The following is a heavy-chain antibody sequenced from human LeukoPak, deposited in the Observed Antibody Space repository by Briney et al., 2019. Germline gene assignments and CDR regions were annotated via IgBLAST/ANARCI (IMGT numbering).Heavy chain of an antibody. V-gene: IGHV3-23*01. CDR2: ITSSGATT. J-gene: IGHJ4*02. CDR3: ATYGSGTYYKKAFDY. CDR1: GFTFNTYA. Sequence: GGSPRLSCAASGFTFNTYAMSWVRQAPGKGLEWVSGITSSGATTYYPDSVKGRLTISRDDSKSTLYLQMNSLRAEDTAVYYCATYGSGTYYKKAFDYWGQGTLVTVSS. D-gene: IGHD3-10*01.